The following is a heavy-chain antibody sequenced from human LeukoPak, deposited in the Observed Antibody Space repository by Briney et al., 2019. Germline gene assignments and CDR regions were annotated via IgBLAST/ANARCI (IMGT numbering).Heavy chain of an antibody. V-gene: IGHV3-23*01. J-gene: IGHJ4*02. D-gene: IGHD6-19*01. CDR2: ISGSGGST. CDR3: AKDPGQWLVQGPGYFDY. Sequence: PGGSLRLSCAASGFTFSNYWMSWVRQAPGKGLEWVSAISGSGGSTYYADSVKGRFTISRDNSKNTLYLQMNSLRAEDTAVYYCAKDPGQWLVQGPGYFDYWGQGTLVTVSS. CDR1: GFTFSNYW.